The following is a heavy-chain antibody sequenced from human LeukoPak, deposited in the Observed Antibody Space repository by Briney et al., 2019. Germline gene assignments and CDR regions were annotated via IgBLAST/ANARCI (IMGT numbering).Heavy chain of an antibody. D-gene: IGHD3-3*01. J-gene: IGHJ6*03. CDR2: ISSSSSYI. Sequence: GGSLRLSCAASGFTFSSYSMNWVRQAPGKGLEWVSSISSSSSYIYYADSVKGRFTISRDNAKNPLYLQMNSLRAEDTAVYYCARVGAMDRGGVVIRRYYYYYYMDVWGKGTTVTVSS. CDR3: ARVGAMDRGGVVIRRYYYYYYMDV. V-gene: IGHV3-21*01. CDR1: GFTFSSYS.